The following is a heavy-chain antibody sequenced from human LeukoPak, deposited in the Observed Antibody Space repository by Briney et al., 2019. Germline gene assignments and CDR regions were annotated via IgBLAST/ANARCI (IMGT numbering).Heavy chain of an antibody. V-gene: IGHV4-59*01. CDR1: GGSFSGYY. CDR3: ARGHSPGYYYYMDV. CDR2: IYYSGST. J-gene: IGHJ6*03. Sequence: PSETLSLTCAVYGGSFSGYYWSWIRQPPGKGLEWIGYIYYSGSTNYNPSLKSRVTISVDTSKNQSSLKLSSVTAADTAVYYCARGHSPGYYYYMDVWGKGTTVTVSS. D-gene: IGHD2-21*01.